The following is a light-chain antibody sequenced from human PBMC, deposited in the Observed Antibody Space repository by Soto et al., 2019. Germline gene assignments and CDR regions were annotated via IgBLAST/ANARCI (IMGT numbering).Light chain of an antibody. CDR3: QQYGSSPIT. V-gene: IGKV3-20*01. CDR2: AAS. J-gene: IGKJ5*01. CDR1: QAVSSN. Sequence: EIVMTQSPATLSVSPGARAPLSCRASQAVSSNLAWYQQKPGQAPRLLIYAASTRAAGIPDRFSGSGSGTDFTLTISRLEPEDFAVYYCQQYGSSPITFGQGTRLEIK.